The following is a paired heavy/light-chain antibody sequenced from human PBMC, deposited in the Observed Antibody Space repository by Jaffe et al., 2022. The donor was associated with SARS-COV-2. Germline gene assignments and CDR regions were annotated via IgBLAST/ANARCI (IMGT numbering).Heavy chain of an antibody. D-gene: IGHD1-26*01. V-gene: IGHV4-61*08. CDR3: ARGGSTDWNAFDI. CDR2: VHHTGST. J-gene: IGHJ3*02. CDR1: GGSIRSYSIRGYH. Sequence: QVQLQESGPGLVKPSETLSLTCTLSGGSIRSYSIRGYHWTWIRQSPGQSPGKGLEWIGYVHHTGSTTYNPSLNSRVTISVDSSKNQFSLRLSSVTPADTAVYYCARGGSTDWNAFDIWGPGTVVTVSS.
Light chain of an antibody. Sequence: DIQMTQSPPSLSASVGDRVTITCRASQTIGNYLSWYQQKPGKAPKLLIYAASTLQGGVPSRFSGSGSGTDFTLTISSLQPEDFSSYYCQQSYSTPYTFGQGTKLEMK. V-gene: IGKV1-39*01. CDR2: AAS. CDR3: QQSYSTPYT. CDR1: QTIGNY. J-gene: IGKJ2*01.